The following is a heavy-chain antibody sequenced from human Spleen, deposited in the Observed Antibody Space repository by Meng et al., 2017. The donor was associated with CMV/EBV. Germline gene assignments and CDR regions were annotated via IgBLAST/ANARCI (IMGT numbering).Heavy chain of an antibody. CDR3: ARDSVRGYDFWSGYLDF. CDR2: INPSGGST. Sequence: ASVKVSCKASGYTFISYHMHWVRQAPGQGLEWMGIINPSGGSTRYAQKFRGRVTMTRDTSTSTVYMELSSLRSEDTAIYYCARDSVRGYDFWSGYLDFWGQGTLVTVSS. CDR1: GYTFISYH. J-gene: IGHJ4*02. D-gene: IGHD3-3*01. V-gene: IGHV1-46*01.